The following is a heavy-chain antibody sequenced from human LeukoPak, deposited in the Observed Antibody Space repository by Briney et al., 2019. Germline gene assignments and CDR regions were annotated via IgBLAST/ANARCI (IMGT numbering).Heavy chain of an antibody. Sequence: GGSLRLSCAASGFTFSSYAMHWVRQAPGKGLEWVAVISYDGSNKYYADSVKGRFTISRDNSKNSLYLQMNSLRAEDTALYYCAKDNSSSWYRTNWFDPWGQGTLVTVSS. CDR2: ISYDGSNK. J-gene: IGHJ5*02. D-gene: IGHD6-13*01. CDR3: AKDNSSSWYRTNWFDP. CDR1: GFTFSSYA. V-gene: IGHV3-30-3*01.